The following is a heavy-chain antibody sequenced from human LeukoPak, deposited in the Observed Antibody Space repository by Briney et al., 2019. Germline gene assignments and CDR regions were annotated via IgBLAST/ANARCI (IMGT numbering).Heavy chain of an antibody. CDR1: GHSISSGYY. Sequence: PSETLSLTCAVSGHSISSGYYWAWIRQPPGKGLEWIGSIYQSGTTYYNSSLKSRVTISVDTSKNQFSLKLSSVTAADTAVYYCARVSKGGYKYFGYFDYWGQGTLVTVSS. J-gene: IGHJ4*02. D-gene: IGHD5-24*01. CDR3: ARVSKGGYKYFGYFDY. CDR2: IYQSGTT. V-gene: IGHV4-38-2*01.